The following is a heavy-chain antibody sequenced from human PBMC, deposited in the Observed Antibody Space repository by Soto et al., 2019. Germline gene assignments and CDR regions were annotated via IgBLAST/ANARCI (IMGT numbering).Heavy chain of an antibody. Sequence: EVQLVESGGGLVQPGGSLRLSCAASGFTFSRYWMTWVRQAPGKGLEWVANIKQDGSEIYYVDSVKGRFTISRDNAENSLYLQMNSLRAEDTAVYYCAKDLHTMIVYDAFDIWGQGTMVTVSS. CDR1: GFTFSRYW. J-gene: IGHJ3*02. CDR3: AKDLHTMIVYDAFDI. V-gene: IGHV3-7*01. CDR2: IKQDGSEI. D-gene: IGHD3-22*01.